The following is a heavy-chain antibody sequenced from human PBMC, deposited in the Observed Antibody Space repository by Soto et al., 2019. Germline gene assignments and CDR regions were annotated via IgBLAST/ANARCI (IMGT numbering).Heavy chain of an antibody. J-gene: IGHJ6*02. CDR2: IIPILGIA. V-gene: IGHV1-69*02. CDR3: ARGGVMSDYYYYGMDV. CDR1: GGTFSSYT. D-gene: IGHD2-8*02. Sequence: SVKVSCKASGGTFSSYTISWVRQAPGQGLEWMGRIIPILGIANYAQRFQGRVTMTGDKSTSTVYMELSSLRSEDTAVYYCARGGVMSDYYYYGMDVWGQGTTVTVSS.